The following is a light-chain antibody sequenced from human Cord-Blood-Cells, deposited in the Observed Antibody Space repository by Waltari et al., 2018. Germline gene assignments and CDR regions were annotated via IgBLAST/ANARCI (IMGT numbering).Light chain of an antibody. CDR3: QQSYSTPRT. Sequence: DLQMTQSPSSLSASVGDRVTITCRASQSISSYLNWYQQKPGKAPKLPIYAASSLQSGVPSRFSGSGSGTDFTLTISSLQPEDFATYYCQQSYSTPRTFGQGTKVEIK. J-gene: IGKJ1*01. V-gene: IGKV1-39*01. CDR2: AAS. CDR1: QSISSY.